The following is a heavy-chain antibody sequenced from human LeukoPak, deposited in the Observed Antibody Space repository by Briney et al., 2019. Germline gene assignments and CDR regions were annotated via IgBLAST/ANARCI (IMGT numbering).Heavy chain of an antibody. J-gene: IGHJ4*02. Sequence: SETLSLTCTVSGGSISSSSYYWGRIRQPPGKGLEWIGSIYYSGSTYYNPSLKSRVTISVDTSKNQFSLKLSSVTAADTAVYYCARHAGGYCSGGTRPCYFDYWGQGTLVTVSS. D-gene: IGHD2-15*01. CDR3: ARHAGGYCSGGTRPCYFDY. CDR1: GGSISSSSYY. V-gene: IGHV4-39*01. CDR2: IYYSGST.